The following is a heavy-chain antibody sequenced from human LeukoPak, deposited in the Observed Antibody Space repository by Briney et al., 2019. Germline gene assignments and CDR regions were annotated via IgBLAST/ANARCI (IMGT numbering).Heavy chain of an antibody. CDR1: GYTLTELS. Sequence: ASVKVSCKVSGYTLTELSMHWVRQAPGKALEWMGGFDPEDGETIYAQKFQGRVTMTEDTSTDTAYMELSSLRSEDTAAYYCATAEGYCSSTSCLRFDYWGQGTLVTVSS. V-gene: IGHV1-24*01. J-gene: IGHJ4*02. CDR3: ATAEGYCSSTSCLRFDY. CDR2: FDPEDGET. D-gene: IGHD2-2*01.